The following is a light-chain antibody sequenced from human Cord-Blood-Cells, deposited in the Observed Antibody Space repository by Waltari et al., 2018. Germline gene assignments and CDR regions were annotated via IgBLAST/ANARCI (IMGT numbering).Light chain of an antibody. J-gene: IGLJ3*02. CDR2: EVS. Sequence: QSALTQPPSASGSPGQSVTISCTGTSSDVGGYNYVSWYQQHLGKAPKLMIYEVSKRPSGVPGRFSGSKSGHTASLTVSGLQAEDEADYDCSSYAGSNNLVFGGGTKLTVL. CDR3: SSYAGSNNLV. CDR1: SSDVGGYNY. V-gene: IGLV2-8*01.